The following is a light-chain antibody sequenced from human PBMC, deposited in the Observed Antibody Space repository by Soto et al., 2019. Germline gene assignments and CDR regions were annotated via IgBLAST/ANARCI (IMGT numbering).Light chain of an antibody. Sequence: QSALAHPPSASGTPGQRVTISCSGSSSNIGVNTVNWYQQLPGTAPKLLIYTNNQRPSGVPDRFSGSKSGTSASLAISGLPSEDETDYYCAAWDDSLNGYVFGTGTKSPS. V-gene: IGLV1-44*01. CDR3: AAWDDSLNGYV. CDR2: TNN. CDR1: SSNIGVNT. J-gene: IGLJ1*01.